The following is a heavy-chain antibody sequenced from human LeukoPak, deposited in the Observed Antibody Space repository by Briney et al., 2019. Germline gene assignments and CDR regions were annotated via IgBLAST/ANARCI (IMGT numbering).Heavy chain of an antibody. CDR1: GFTVSSYA. J-gene: IGHJ4*02. V-gene: IGHV3-23*01. CDR3: AKADSSGYLFDY. CDR2: ISGSGGST. D-gene: IGHD3-22*01. Sequence: GGSLRLSCAASGFTVSSYAMSWVRQAPGKGLEWVSAISGSGGSTYYADSVKGRFTISRDNSKNTLYLQMNSLRAEDTAVYYCAKADSSGYLFDYWGQGTLVTVSS.